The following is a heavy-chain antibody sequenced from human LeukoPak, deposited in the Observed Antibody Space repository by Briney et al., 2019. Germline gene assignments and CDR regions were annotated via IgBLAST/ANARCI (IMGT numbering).Heavy chain of an antibody. CDR1: GGTFSSYA. V-gene: IGHV1-69*05. D-gene: IGHD6-19*01. J-gene: IGHJ4*02. Sequence: GASVKVSCKASGGTFSSYAISWVRQAPGQGLEWIGGIIPIFGTANYTQKFQGRVTITTDESTSTAYMELSSLRSEDTAVYYCARAHSSGWYGFDYWGQGTLVTVSS. CDR2: IIPIFGTA. CDR3: ARAHSSGWYGFDY.